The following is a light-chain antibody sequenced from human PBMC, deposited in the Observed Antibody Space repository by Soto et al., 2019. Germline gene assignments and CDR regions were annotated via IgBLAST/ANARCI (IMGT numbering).Light chain of an antibody. CDR3: QHYGSSPRT. Sequence: EIVLTQSPGTLSLSPGERATLSCSASQSVASNNLAWYQQIPGQSPRILIYGASSRATGIPDRFSGSGSGTDFPLTISRLEPEDFAVYYCQHYGSSPRTFGQGTRVEIK. CDR2: GAS. V-gene: IGKV3-20*01. CDR1: QSVASNN. J-gene: IGKJ1*01.